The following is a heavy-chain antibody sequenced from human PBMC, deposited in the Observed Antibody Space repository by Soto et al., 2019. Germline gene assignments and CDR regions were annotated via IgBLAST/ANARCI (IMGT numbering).Heavy chain of an antibody. D-gene: IGHD6-19*01. J-gene: IGHJ4*02. CDR3: ARDGGSGWYRDFDY. CDR1: GGSISSYY. V-gene: IGHV4-59*01. CDR2: IYYSGST. Sequence: SETLSLTCTVSGGSISSYYWSWIRQPPGKGLEWIGYIYYSGSTNYNPSLKSRVTISVDTSKNQFSLKLSSVAAADTAVYYCARDGGSGWYRDFDYWGQGTLVTVSS.